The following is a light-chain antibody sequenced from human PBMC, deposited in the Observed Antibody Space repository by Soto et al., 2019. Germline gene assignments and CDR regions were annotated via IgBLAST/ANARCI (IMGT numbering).Light chain of an antibody. V-gene: IGKV3-20*01. CDR2: RTS. Sequence: EVVMPQSPATMSVSQGEIVTLSCRASQSVRSNLAWYHQKPGQSPRLLIYRTSNRATGIPDRSSGSGSGTDFTLTISTLEPEDCAVYWCQQYDSSPRTSGQGTRWIS. CDR1: QSVRSN. CDR3: QQYDSSPRT. J-gene: IGKJ1*01.